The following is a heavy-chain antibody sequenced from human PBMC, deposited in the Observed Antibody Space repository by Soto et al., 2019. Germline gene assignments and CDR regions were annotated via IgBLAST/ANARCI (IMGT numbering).Heavy chain of an antibody. CDR1: GGTFSTYA. V-gene: IGHV1-69*13. CDR2: IIPIFGPP. CDR3: ATSGECGGDCSVYGMDV. D-gene: IGHD2-21*02. Sequence: SVKVSCKASGGTFSTYAISWVRQAPGQGLEWMGGIIPIFGPPNYAQKFQGRVTISADESTSTAYMELSSLRSDDTAEYYCATSGECGGDCSVYGMDVWGQGTTVTVSS. J-gene: IGHJ6*02.